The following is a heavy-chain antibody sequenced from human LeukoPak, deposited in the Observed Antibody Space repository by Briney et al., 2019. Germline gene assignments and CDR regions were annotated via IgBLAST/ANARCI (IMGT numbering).Heavy chain of an antibody. CDR3: AKDQRYSSSWYSAESSGNWFDP. Sequence: GGSLRRYCAASGFTFSSYAMSWVPQAPGKGLEWVSAISGSGGSKYYADSVKGRFTISRDNTKNTLYLQRKSLGAEDTAVYYCAKDQRYSSSWYSAESSGNWFDPLGQGTLVTVSS. V-gene: IGHV3-23*01. CDR1: GFTFSSYA. D-gene: IGHD6-13*01. J-gene: IGHJ5*02. CDR2: ISGSGGSK.